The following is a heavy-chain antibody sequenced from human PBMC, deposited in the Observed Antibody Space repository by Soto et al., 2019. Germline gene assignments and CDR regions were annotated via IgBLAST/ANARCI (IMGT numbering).Heavy chain of an antibody. CDR3: ARGARNYYYFDY. Sequence: EVQLVESGGGLVQPGGSLRLSCAASGFIFTDYWIHWVSQAPGKGLVWVSRIKSDESTTNYADSVWGRLTISRDNAKNPVYLQINSLRAEDTAVYYCARGARNYYYFDYWGQGTLVTVSS. J-gene: IGHJ4*02. V-gene: IGHV3-74*01. D-gene: IGHD3-10*01. CDR1: GFIFTDYW. CDR2: IKSDESTT.